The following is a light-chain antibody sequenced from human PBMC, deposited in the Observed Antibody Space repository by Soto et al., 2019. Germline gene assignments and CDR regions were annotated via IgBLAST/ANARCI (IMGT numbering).Light chain of an antibody. J-gene: IGLJ3*02. CDR2: RNN. Sequence: QSVLTQPPSASGTPGQRVTISCSGSISNIGNNDVYWYQQLPGTAPKLLISRNNQRPSGVPDRFSGSKSGTSASLAISGLRSEDEADYYCATWDDSLSGHWVFGGGTKLTVL. CDR3: ATWDDSLSGHWV. V-gene: IGLV1-47*01. CDR1: ISNIGNND.